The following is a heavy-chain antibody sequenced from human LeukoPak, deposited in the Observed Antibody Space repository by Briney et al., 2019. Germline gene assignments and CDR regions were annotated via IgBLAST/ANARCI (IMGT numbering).Heavy chain of an antibody. CDR2: IKQDGSEK. CDR1: GFTFSNYW. CDR3: ARDQRYSNNWKNNWFDP. V-gene: IGHV3-7*01. D-gene: IGHD6-13*01. J-gene: IGHJ5*02. Sequence: GGSLRLSCAASGFTFSNYWMNWVRQAPGKGLEWVANIKQDGSEKNYVDSVKGRFTISRDNTKNSLYLQMNSLRAEDTAVYYCARDQRYSNNWKNNWFDPWGQGALVTVSS.